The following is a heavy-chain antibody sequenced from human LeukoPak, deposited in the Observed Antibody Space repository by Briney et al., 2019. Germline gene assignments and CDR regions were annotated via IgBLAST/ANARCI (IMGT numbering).Heavy chain of an antibody. D-gene: IGHD2-2*01. Sequence: SVKVSCKASGGTFSSYAISWVRQAPGQGLEWMGRIIPIFGTANYAQKFQSRVTITTEESTSTAYMELSSLRSEDTAVYYCARSGKDIVVVPAARSSYYYYYYMDVWGKGTTVTVSS. CDR3: ARSGKDIVVVPAARSSYYYYYYMDV. J-gene: IGHJ6*03. CDR1: GGTFSSYA. CDR2: IIPIFGTA. V-gene: IGHV1-69*05.